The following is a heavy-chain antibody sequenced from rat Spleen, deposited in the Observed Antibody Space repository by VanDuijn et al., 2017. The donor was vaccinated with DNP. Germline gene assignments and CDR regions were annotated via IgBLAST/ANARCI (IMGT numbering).Heavy chain of an antibody. CDR2: IIFDGNST. Sequence: EVELVESGGGLVQPGGSLKLSCAASGFTFSDYNMAWVRQAPKKGLEWVATIIFDGNSTYYGDSVKGRFTISRDNAKSTLYLQMDSLRSEDTATYYCATFEGRDAWGRGTSVTVSS. CDR3: ATFEGRDA. D-gene: IGHD1-11*01. V-gene: IGHV5-7*01. CDR1: GFTFSDYN. J-gene: IGHJ4*01.